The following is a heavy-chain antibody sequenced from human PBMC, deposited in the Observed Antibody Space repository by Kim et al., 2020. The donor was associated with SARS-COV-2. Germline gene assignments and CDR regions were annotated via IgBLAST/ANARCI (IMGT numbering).Heavy chain of an antibody. J-gene: IGHJ4*02. Sequence: SETLSLTCAVYGGSFSGYYWSWIRQPPGKGLEWIGEINHSGSTNYNPSLKSRVTISVDTSKNQFSLKLSSVTAADTAVYYCARGFGYSYGSRFDYWGQGTLVTVSS. CDR1: GGSFSGYY. V-gene: IGHV4-34*01. CDR2: INHSGST. D-gene: IGHD5-18*01. CDR3: ARGFGYSYGSRFDY.